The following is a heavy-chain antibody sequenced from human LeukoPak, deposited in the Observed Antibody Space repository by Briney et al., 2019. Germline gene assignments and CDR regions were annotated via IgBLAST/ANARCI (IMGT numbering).Heavy chain of an antibody. CDR3: ARGGPSVDSSSWLVYFDY. CDR1: GGSISSYY. J-gene: IGHJ4*02. Sequence: SETRSLTCTVSGGSISSYYWSWIRQPPGKGLEWIGYIYYSGSTNYNPSLKSRVTISVDTSKNQFSLKLSSVTAADTAVYYCARGGPSVDSSSWLVYFDYWGQGTLVTVSS. D-gene: IGHD6-13*01. V-gene: IGHV4-59*12. CDR2: IYYSGST.